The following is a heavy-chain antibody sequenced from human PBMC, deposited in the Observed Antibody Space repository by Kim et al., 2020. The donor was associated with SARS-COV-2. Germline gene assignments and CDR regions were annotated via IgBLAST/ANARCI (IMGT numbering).Heavy chain of an antibody. V-gene: IGHV4-39*01. Sequence: SETLSLTCTVSGGSISSSSYYWGWIRQPPGKGLEWIGSIYYSGSTYYNPCLKSRVTISVDTSKNQFSLKLSSVTAADTAVYYCARRRGYSSSWYEYWGQGTLVTVSS. CDR3: ARRRGYSSSWYEY. CDR2: IYYSGST. D-gene: IGHD6-13*01. CDR1: GGSISSSSYY. J-gene: IGHJ4*02.